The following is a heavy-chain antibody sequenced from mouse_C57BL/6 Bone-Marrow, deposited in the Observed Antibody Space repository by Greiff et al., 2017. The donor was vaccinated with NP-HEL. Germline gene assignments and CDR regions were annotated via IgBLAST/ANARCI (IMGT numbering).Heavy chain of an antibody. V-gene: IGHV5-12*01. CDR2: ISNGGGST. J-gene: IGHJ2*01. CDR3: ARHWYFDY. CDR1: GFTFSDYY. Sequence: EVMLVESGGGLVQPGGSLKLSCAASGFTFSDYYMYWVRQTPEKRLEWVAYISNGGGSTYYPDTVKGRFTISRDNAKNTLYLQMSRQKSEDTAMYYCARHWYFDYWGQGTTLTVSS.